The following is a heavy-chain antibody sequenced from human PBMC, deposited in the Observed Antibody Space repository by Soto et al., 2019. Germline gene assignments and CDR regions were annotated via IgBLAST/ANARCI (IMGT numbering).Heavy chain of an antibody. CDR3: ARLHCSSTSCYGGVDAFDI. CDR1: GGSFSGYY. J-gene: IGHJ3*02. Sequence: QVQLQQWGAGLLKPSETLSLTCAVYGGSFSGYYWSWIRQPPGKGLEWIGEINHSGSTNYNPSLKSRVTISVDTSKNQFSLKLSSVTAADTAVYYCARLHCSSTSCYGGVDAFDIWGQGTMVTVSS. V-gene: IGHV4-34*01. CDR2: INHSGST. D-gene: IGHD2-2*01.